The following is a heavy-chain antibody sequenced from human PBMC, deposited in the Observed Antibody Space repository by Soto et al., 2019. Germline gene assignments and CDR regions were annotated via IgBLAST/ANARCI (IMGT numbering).Heavy chain of an antibody. CDR2: TYYRSKWYN. J-gene: IGHJ4*02. V-gene: IGHV6-1*01. CDR1: GDSVSSNSAA. Sequence: SQTLLLTCAIAGDSVSSNSAAWNWIRQSPSRGLEWLGRTYYRSKWYNDYAVSVKSRITINPDTSKNQFSLKLTSVTAADTASYYCERAPRYPDYWGQGTLVTGSS. CDR3: ERAPRYPDY. D-gene: IGHD3-9*01.